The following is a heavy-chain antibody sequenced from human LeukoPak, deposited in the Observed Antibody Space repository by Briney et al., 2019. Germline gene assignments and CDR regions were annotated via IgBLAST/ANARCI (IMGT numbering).Heavy chain of an antibody. CDR3: ARDGSLYSSSWLLHDAFDI. D-gene: IGHD6-13*01. CDR1: GGSISSGGYY. CDR2: IYHSGST. Sequence: MSSQTLSLTCTVSGGSISSGGYYWSWIRQPPGKGLEWIGYIYHSGSTYYNPSLKSRVTISVDRSKNQFSLKLSSVTAADTAVYYCARDGSLYSSSWLLHDAFDIWGQGTMVTVSS. V-gene: IGHV4-30-2*01. J-gene: IGHJ3*02.